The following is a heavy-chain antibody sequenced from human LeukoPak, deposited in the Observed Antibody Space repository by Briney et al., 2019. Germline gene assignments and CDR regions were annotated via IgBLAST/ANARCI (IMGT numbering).Heavy chain of an antibody. CDR1: GLTVSSNY. D-gene: IGHD6-13*01. J-gene: IGHJ1*01. Sequence: GGSLRLSCEAAGLTVSSNYMTWVRQAPGKGLEWVSTIYSGGSTYYTDSVKGRFTISRDNSKNALYLQMNSLRVDDTGVYFCARSAGTHWGQGTLVTVSS. CDR2: IYSGGST. CDR3: ARSAGTH. V-gene: IGHV3-66*01.